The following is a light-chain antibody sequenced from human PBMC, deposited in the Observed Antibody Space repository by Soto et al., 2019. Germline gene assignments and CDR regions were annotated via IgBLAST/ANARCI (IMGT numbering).Light chain of an antibody. Sequence: QSVLTQSPSASASLGASVKLTCTLSSGHSSYAIAWHQQQAGKGPRYLMKVNSDGSHSKGDGIPDRFSVSSSGAERCLTFPSLKSEEEADYYCQTWGTGIRVFGGGTKLTVL. CDR3: QTWGTGIRV. J-gene: IGLJ2*01. V-gene: IGLV4-69*01. CDR2: VNSDGSH. CDR1: SGHSSYA.